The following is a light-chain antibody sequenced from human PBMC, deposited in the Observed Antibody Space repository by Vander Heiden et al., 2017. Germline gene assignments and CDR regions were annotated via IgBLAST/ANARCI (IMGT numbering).Light chain of an antibody. CDR2: KAS. V-gene: IGKV1-5*03. CDR3: QQYNTYPSIT. CDR1: QNVSRW. Sequence: DIEMTQSPSTLSASVGARVTIICRASQNVSRWLSWFQQKPGKAPKVLIYKASTLKRGVPSRFSGSGSGTEFTLTISSLQPDDFATYYCQQYNTYPSITFGQGTRLDIK. J-gene: IGKJ5*01.